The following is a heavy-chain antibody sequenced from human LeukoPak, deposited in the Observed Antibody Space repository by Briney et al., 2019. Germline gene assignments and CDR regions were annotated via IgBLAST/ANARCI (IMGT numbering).Heavy chain of an antibody. J-gene: IGHJ4*02. D-gene: IGHD3-22*01. CDR2: IIPIFGTA. CDR3: ARVEHGGSGYYEHFDY. V-gene: IGHV1-69*13. Sequence: PVASVKVSCKASGGTFSSYAISWVRQAPGQGLEWMGGIIPIFGTANYAQKFQGRVTITADESTSTAYMELSSLRSEDTAVYYCARVEHGGSGYYEHFDYWGQGTLVTVSS. CDR1: GGTFSSYA.